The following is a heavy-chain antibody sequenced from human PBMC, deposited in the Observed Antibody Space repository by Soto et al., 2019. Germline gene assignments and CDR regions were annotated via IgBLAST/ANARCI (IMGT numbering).Heavy chain of an antibody. CDR1: GFTFSSYA. V-gene: IGHV3-23*01. CDR3: AKDLRQFLVTTVEFYFDY. CDR2: ITGSGDGT. J-gene: IGHJ4*02. D-gene: IGHD4-17*01. Sequence: PGGSLRLSCAASGFTFSSYAMSWVRQAPGKGLVWVSGITGSGDGTYYADSVKGRFTISRDNSKNTLYLQMNSLRAEDTAVYYCAKDLRQFLVTTVEFYFDYWGQGTLVTVPS.